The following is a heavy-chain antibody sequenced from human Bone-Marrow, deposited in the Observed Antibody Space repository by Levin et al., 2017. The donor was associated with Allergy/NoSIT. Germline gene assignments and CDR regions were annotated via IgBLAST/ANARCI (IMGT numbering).Heavy chain of an antibody. J-gene: IGHJ4*02. CDR3: ARGEIGSSGLFDY. Sequence: KISCKASGGTFSTYTISWVRQAPGQGLEWVGGIMPIIGTANYAQKFQGRVTINADESTTTAYMELSSLRSEDTAVYYCARGEIGSSGLFDYWGQGTLVTVSS. CDR1: GGTFSTYT. V-gene: IGHV1-69*01. D-gene: IGHD6-19*01. CDR2: IMPIIGTA.